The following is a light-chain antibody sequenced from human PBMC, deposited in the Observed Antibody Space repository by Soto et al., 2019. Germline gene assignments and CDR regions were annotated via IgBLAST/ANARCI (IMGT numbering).Light chain of an antibody. CDR2: EVS. V-gene: IGLV2-14*01. J-gene: IGLJ1*01. CDR1: SXDIGDYDY. CDR3: NSYATGNTRV. Sequence: QSALTQPASVSGSPGQSITISCTGSSXDIGDYDYVSWYQQHPGRAPKVLISEVSNRPSGVSNRFSGSKSGNTASLTISGLQAEDEADYYCNSYATGNTRVFGTGTKV.